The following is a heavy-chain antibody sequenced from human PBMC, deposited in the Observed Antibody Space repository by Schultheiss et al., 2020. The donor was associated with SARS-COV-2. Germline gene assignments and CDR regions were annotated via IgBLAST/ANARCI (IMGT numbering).Heavy chain of an antibody. D-gene: IGHD6-13*01. V-gene: IGHV3-9*01. J-gene: IGHJ5*02. CDR1: GFTFDDYA. CDR3: ASGSSSWYWFDP. Sequence: GGSLRLSCAASGFTFDDYAMHWVRQAPGKGLEWVSRISWNGGSIGYADSVKGRFTISRDNAKNSLYLQMNSLRAEDTAVYYCASGSSSWYWFDPWGQGTLVTVSS. CDR2: ISWNGGSI.